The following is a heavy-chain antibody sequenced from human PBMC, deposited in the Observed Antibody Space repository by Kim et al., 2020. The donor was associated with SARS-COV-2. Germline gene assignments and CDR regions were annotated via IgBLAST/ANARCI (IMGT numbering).Heavy chain of an antibody. D-gene: IGHD3-22*01. CDR1: GFTFSSYG. CDR3: AKDIEGITMIVVVIPYYYYGMDV. J-gene: IGHJ6*02. V-gene: IGHV3-30*18. Sequence: GGSLRLSCAASGFTFSSYGMHWVRQAPGKGLEWVAAISYDGSNKYYADSVKGRFTISRDNSKNTLYLQMNSPRAEDTAVYYYAKDIEGITMIVVVIPYYYYGMDVWGQGTTVTVSS. CDR2: ISYDGSNK.